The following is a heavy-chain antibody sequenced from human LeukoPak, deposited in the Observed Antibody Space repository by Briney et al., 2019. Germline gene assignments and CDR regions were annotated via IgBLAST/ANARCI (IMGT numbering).Heavy chain of an antibody. J-gene: IGHJ5*02. V-gene: IGHV1-18*01. CDR2: ISGYNGNT. D-gene: IGHD6-6*01. CDR1: GYTFTSYG. Sequence: ASVKVSCKASGYTFTSYGISWVRQAPGQGLEWMGWISGYNGNTNYAQKLQGRVTMTTDTSTSTAYMELRSLRSDDTAVYYCARDGRRYSSSSVSWFDPWGQGTLVTVSS. CDR3: ARDGRRYSSSSVSWFDP.